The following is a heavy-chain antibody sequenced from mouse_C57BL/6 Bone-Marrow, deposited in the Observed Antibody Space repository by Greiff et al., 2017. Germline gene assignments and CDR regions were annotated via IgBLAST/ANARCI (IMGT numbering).Heavy chain of an antibody. CDR2: IDPSDSYT. Sequence: QVHVKQPGAELVRPGTSVKLSCKASGYTFTSYWMHWVKQRPGQGLEWIGVIDPSDSYTNYNQKFKGKATLTVDTSSSTAYMQLSSLTSEDSAVYYCARAGVYYGSSLAWFAYWGQGTLVTVSA. CDR1: GYTFTSYW. D-gene: IGHD1-1*01. CDR3: ARAGVYYGSSLAWFAY. J-gene: IGHJ3*01. V-gene: IGHV1-59*01.